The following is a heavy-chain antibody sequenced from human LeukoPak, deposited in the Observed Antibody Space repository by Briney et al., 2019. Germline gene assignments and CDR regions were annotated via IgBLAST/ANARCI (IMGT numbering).Heavy chain of an antibody. CDR2: IYYSGGT. CDR1: GGSLTIHY. D-gene: IGHD4-11*01. Sequence: PSETLSLTCTVSGGSLTIHYWSSIRQPPGGGLGRIGCIYYSGGTTSTPTLKSRVTISVDTSMNQFSLKLGSVTAADTAVYYCARYRMNETVTPGNYYYYYMDVWGKGTTVTVSS. V-gene: IGHV4-59*11. CDR3: ARYRMNETVTPGNYYYYYMDV. J-gene: IGHJ6*03.